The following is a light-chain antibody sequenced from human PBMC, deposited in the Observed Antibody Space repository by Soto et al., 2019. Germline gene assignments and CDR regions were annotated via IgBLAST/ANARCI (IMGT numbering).Light chain of an antibody. CDR3: CSFAGGNTFA. CDR2: AVI. CDR1: SSDVGGYNY. Sequence: QSALTQPRSVSGSPGQSVTISCTGTSSDVGGYNYVSWYQQHPGKAPKLMIYAVIKRPSGVPDRFSGSKSGTTASLTISGLQAEDEADYYCCSFAGGNTFAFGTGTKLT. V-gene: IGLV2-11*01. J-gene: IGLJ1*01.